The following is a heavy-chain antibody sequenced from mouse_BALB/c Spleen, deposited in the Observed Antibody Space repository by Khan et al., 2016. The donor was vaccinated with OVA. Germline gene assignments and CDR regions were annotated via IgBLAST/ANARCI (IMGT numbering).Heavy chain of an antibody. D-gene: IGHD2-14*01. CDR3: ARSTYRYAFAY. V-gene: IGHV3-8*02. Sequence: EVQLQESGPSLVKPSQTLSLTCSVTGDSITSGYWSWIRKFPGNKLEYMGYMIYTGYTDYNPSLKSRIAITRHTSKNHYYLQLNSTTAEDAATYYCARSTYRYAFAYWGQGTLVTVSA. J-gene: IGHJ3*01. CDR2: MIYTGYT. CDR1: GDSITSGY.